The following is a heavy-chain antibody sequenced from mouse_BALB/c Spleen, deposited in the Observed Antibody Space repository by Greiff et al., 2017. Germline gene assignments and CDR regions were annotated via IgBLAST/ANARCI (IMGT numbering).Heavy chain of an antibody. CDR1: GFTFSSYG. J-gene: IGHJ1*01. CDR3: ARRTTVGYFDV. V-gene: IGHV5-6*01. D-gene: IGHD1-1*01. Sequence: EVQGGESGGDIVKPGGSLKLLCVLSGFTFSSYGLSWVRQTPDKRLVWVATISSGGSYTYYPDSVKGRFTISSDNAKNTLYLQMSSLRSEDTAMYYCARRTTVGYFDVWGAGTTVTVSS. CDR2: ISSGGSYT.